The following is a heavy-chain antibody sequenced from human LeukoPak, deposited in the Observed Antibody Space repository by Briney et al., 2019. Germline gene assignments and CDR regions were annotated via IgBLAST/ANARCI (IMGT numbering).Heavy chain of an antibody. J-gene: IGHJ4*02. CDR2: INHSGST. CDR3: ARGVGYYGSGSYLNDY. Sequence: SGTLSLTCAVYGGSFSGYYWSWIRQPPGKGLEWIGEINHSGSTNYNPSLKSRVTISVDTSKNQFSLKLSSVTAADTAVYYCARGVGYYGSGSYLNDYWGQGTLVTVSS. V-gene: IGHV4-34*01. CDR1: GGSFSGYY. D-gene: IGHD3-10*01.